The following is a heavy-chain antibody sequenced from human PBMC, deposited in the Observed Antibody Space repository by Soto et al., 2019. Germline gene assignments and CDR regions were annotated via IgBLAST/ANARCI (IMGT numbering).Heavy chain of an antibody. CDR3: ARLDTVTTFDYFQH. D-gene: IGHD4-17*01. CDR1: GFTFSSYS. CDR2: ISSSSSYI. J-gene: IGHJ1*01. V-gene: IGHV3-21*01. Sequence: EVQLVESGGGLVKPGGSLRLSCAASGFTFSSYSMNWVRQAPGKGLEWVSSISSSSSYIYYADSVKGRFTISRDNAKNSLYLQMNSLRDEDTAVYYCARLDTVTTFDYFQHWGQGTLVTVSS.